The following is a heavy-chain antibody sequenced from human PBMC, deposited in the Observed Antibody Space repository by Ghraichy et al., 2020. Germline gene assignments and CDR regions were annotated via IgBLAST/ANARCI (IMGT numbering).Heavy chain of an antibody. Sequence: GESLNTSCKGSGYIFTDDWMAWVRQRPGQGLEWMGLIFPGDSDTTYSPSFQGQVSISVDKSIRTVFLRWNSLKASDTAIYYCSRALFKSRFDSWGQGTLVTVSS. V-gene: IGHV5-51*01. CDR2: IFPGDSDT. CDR3: SRALFKSRFDS. J-gene: IGHJ5*01. CDR1: GYIFTDDW.